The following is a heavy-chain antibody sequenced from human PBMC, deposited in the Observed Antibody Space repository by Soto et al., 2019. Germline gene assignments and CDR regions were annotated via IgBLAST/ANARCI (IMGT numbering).Heavy chain of an antibody. Sequence: GASVKASCKVSGYALTELSMHWARQSPGKGLEWMGGFDPEDGETIYAQRFQGRVTMTEDTSTDTAYMELSSLRSEDTAVYYCATFSYCSGGSCYYYYYGMDVWGQGTTVTVSS. CDR1: GYALTELS. CDR2: FDPEDGET. CDR3: ATFSYCSGGSCYYYYYGMDV. J-gene: IGHJ6*02. D-gene: IGHD2-15*01. V-gene: IGHV1-24*01.